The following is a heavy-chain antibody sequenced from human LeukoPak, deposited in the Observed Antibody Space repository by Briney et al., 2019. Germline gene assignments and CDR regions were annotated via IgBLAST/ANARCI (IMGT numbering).Heavy chain of an antibody. CDR1: GLTLSNVC. V-gene: IGHV3-15*07. CDR2: IRSQTAGGTT. CDR3: AHGSAQYYEY. D-gene: IGHD2-15*01. J-gene: IGHJ1*01. Sequence: PGGSLRLSCAVSGLTLSNVCMNWVRQAPGKGLEWVGRIRSQTAGGTTDFAAPVKGRFSISRDDSKNSLYLQMNSLTSEDTAVYYCAHGSAQYYEYWGQGTLVTVSS.